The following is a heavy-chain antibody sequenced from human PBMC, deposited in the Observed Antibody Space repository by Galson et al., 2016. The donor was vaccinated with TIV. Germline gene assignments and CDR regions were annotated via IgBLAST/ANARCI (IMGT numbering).Heavy chain of an antibody. J-gene: IGHJ4*02. V-gene: IGHV3-23*01. Sequence: SLRLSCAASGFTFSSFAMSWVRQAPGKGLEWVSRISAGGGRTTYADSVKGRFTISRDNPKNTLYLQMSSLRADDTAVYFCAKMDSSGFDYVRRFDFWGQGTLATVSS. CDR3: AKMDSSGFDYVRRFDF. CDR1: GFTFSSFA. CDR2: ISAGGGRT. D-gene: IGHD3-22*01.